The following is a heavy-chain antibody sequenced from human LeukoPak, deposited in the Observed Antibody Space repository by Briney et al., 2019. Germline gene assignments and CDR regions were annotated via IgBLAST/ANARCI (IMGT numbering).Heavy chain of an antibody. CDR1: GFIFSNYA. V-gene: IGHV3-30*01. D-gene: IGHD1-26*01. CDR3: ARGWELQDDYFDF. CDR2: ISYVATNK. J-gene: IGHJ4*02. Sequence: GRSLRLSCAASGFIFSNYAMHWVRQAPGKGLEWVAVISYVATNKYYADSVKGRFTISRDNSKNTLFLRMNSLRAEDTAVYYCARGWELQDDYFDFWGQGTLVTVSS.